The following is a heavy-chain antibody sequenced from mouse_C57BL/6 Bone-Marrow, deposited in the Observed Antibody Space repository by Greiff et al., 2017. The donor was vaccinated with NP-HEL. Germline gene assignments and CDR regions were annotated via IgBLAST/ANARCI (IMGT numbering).Heavy chain of an antibody. V-gene: IGHV1-81*01. CDR1: GYTFTSYG. CDR2: IYPRSGNT. CDR3: ARSRPWFAY. J-gene: IGHJ3*01. Sequence: VQLQQSGAELARPGASVKLSCKASGYTFTSYGISWVKQRTGQGLEWIGEIYPRSGNTYYNEKFKGKATLTADKSSSTAYMELRSLTSEDSAVYFCARSRPWFAYWGQGTLVTVSA.